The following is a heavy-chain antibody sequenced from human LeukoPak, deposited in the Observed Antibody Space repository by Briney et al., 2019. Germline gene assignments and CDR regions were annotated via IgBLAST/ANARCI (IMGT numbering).Heavy chain of an antibody. CDR2: IYYSGST. Sequence: PSETLSLTCTVSGGSVSSGSYYWSRIRQPPGNGPEWIGFIYYSGSTNYNPSLKSRVTISVDTSKKQFSLKLNSVTAADTAVYYCAREDGSGWYGPFGVWRQGTLVTVSS. D-gene: IGHD6-19*01. J-gene: IGHJ4*02. CDR1: GGSVSSGSYY. CDR3: AREDGSGWYGPFGV. V-gene: IGHV4-61*01.